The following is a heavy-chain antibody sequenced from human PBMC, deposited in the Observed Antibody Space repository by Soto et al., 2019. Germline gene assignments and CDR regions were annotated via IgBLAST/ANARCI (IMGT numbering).Heavy chain of an antibody. CDR2: IYHSGST. V-gene: IGHV4-30-2*01. D-gene: IGHD3-10*01. CDR1: GGSIISGGYS. J-gene: IGHJ3*02. Sequence: QLQLQESGSGLVKPSQTLSLTCAVSGGSIISGGYSWSWIRQPPGKGLEWIGYIYHSGSTYYNPSLKSRVSISVDRCKNQFALKLSSVSAADTAVYYCARYYRAEDDAFDIWCQGTMVTVSS. CDR3: ARYYRAEDDAFDI.